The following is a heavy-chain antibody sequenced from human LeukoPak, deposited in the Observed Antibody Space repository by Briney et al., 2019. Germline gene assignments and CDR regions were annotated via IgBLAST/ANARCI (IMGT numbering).Heavy chain of an antibody. CDR2: INPNNGAT. CDR3: TRESGSYHGNDY. D-gene: IGHD1-26*01. CDR1: GYTFTGYY. V-gene: IGHV1-2*06. J-gene: IGHJ4*02. Sequence: VAPVKVSCKASGYTFTGYYMHWVRQAPGQGLEWMGRINPNNGATNYAQKLQGRVTITGDTSISTAYMELSSLRSDDTAVYYCTRESGSYHGNDYWGQGTLVTVSS.